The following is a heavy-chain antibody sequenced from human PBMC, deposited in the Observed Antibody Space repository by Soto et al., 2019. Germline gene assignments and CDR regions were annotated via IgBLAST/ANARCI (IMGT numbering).Heavy chain of an antibody. CDR1: GYTFTSYG. J-gene: IGHJ4*02. D-gene: IGHD3-10*01. CDR2: ISAYNGNT. V-gene: IGHV1-18*01. CDR3: ARDLVVRGVIIRGVVDY. Sequence: QVQLVQSGAEVKKPGASVKVSCKASGYTFTSYGISWVRQAPGQGLEWMGWISAYNGNTNYAQKLQGRVTMTTDTSTSTAYRELRSLRSDDTAVYYCARDLVVRGVIIRGVVDYWGQGTLVTVSS.